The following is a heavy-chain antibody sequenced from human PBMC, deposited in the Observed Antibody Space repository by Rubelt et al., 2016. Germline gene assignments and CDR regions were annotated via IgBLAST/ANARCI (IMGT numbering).Heavy chain of an antibody. Sequence: EVQLLESGGGLVQPGGSLRLSCAASGFTFSSYAMSWVRLAPGKGLEWVSAISDSGGSTYYADSVKGRFTISRDNSRNTLYLQMNSLGADDTAVYYCAKDLRSSSWYYFDCWGQGTLVTVSS. V-gene: IGHV3-23*01. CDR1: GFTFSSYA. D-gene: IGHD6-13*01. J-gene: IGHJ4*02. CDR3: AKDLRSSSWYYFDC. CDR2: ISDSGGST.